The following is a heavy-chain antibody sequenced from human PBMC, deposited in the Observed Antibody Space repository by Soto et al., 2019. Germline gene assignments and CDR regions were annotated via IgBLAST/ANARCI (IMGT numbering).Heavy chain of an antibody. CDR2: IYPSDSDT. J-gene: IGHJ4*02. Sequence: PGESLKISCKGSGYSFTSYWIGWVRQMPGKGLEWMGMIYPSDSDTRYSPSFQGQVTISADKSISTAYLQWSSLKASDTAIYFCARTVNMIVAGTGFDSWGQGTPVTVSS. CDR1: GYSFTSYW. D-gene: IGHD3-22*01. CDR3: ARTVNMIVAGTGFDS. V-gene: IGHV5-51*01.